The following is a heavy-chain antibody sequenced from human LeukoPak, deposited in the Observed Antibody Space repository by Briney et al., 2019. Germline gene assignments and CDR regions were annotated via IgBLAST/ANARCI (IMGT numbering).Heavy chain of an antibody. V-gene: IGHV1-2*02. CDR2: INPKSGGT. CDR3: ARDLNQYSDGSGN. Sequence: ASVTVSCKASGYTFTDYYMHWVRPAPGQGLEWMGWINPKSGGTNYTQKFQGRVTMTRDTSITTAYMELSRLRSDDTAVYYCARDLNQYSDGSGNWGQGTLVTVSS. J-gene: IGHJ4*02. CDR1: GYTFTDYY. D-gene: IGHD4-11*01.